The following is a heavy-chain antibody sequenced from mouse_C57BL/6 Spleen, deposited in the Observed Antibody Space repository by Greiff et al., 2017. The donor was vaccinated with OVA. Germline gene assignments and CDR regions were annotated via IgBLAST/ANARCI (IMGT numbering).Heavy chain of an antibody. CDR1: GYSITSGYY. Sequence: EVKLMESGPGLVKPSQSLSLTCSVTGYSITSGYYWNWIRQFPGNKLEWMGYISYDGSNNYNPSLKNRISVTRDTSKNQFFLKLNSVTTEDTATYYCARDDYDYFDYWGQGTTLTLSS. CDR2: ISYDGSN. D-gene: IGHD2-4*01. CDR3: ARDDYDYFDY. V-gene: IGHV3-6*01. J-gene: IGHJ2*01.